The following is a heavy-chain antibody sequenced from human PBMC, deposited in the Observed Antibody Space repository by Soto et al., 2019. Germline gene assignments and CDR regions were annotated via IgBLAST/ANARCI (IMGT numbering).Heavy chain of an antibody. CDR1: GFTVSSNY. D-gene: IGHD4-17*01. Sequence: GGSLRLSCAASGFTVSSNYMSWVRQAPGKGLEWVSVIYSGGSTYYADSVKGRFTISRDNSKNTLYLQMNSLRAEDTAVYYCARDRVGYGDYNSLYSHAFDIWGQGTMVTVSS. V-gene: IGHV3-66*01. CDR3: ARDRVGYGDYNSLYSHAFDI. CDR2: IYSGGST. J-gene: IGHJ3*02.